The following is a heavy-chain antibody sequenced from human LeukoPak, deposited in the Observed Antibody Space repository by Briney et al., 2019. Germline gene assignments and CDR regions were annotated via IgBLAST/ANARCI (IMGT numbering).Heavy chain of an antibody. CDR3: ARSSLFGQLFADY. V-gene: IGHV1-2*02. Sequence: ASVTVSCKASGYTFTGYYMHWVRQAPGQGLEWVGWINPNRGGTNNAQKFQGRVTMTRDTSISTAYMELSRLRSDDTAVYYCARSSLFGQLFADYWGQGTLVTVSS. CDR2: INPNRGGT. D-gene: IGHD3-10*02. CDR1: GYTFTGYY. J-gene: IGHJ4*02.